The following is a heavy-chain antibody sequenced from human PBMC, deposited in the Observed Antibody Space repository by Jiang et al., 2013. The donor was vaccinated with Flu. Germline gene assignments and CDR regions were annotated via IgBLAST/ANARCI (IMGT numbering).Heavy chain of an antibody. CDR1: GDSVSSNSAT. CDR3: ARAWSGGNYHFDY. J-gene: IGHJ4*02. Sequence: LTCAISGDSVSSNSATWHWIRQSPSRGLEWLEGHTTGPQWYNDYAPSVASRITVNPDTARNQVSLQLNSVTPEDTALYYCARAWSGGNYHFDYWGQGTLVTVSS. CDR2: HTTGPQWYN. D-gene: IGHD2-15*01. V-gene: IGHV6-1*01.